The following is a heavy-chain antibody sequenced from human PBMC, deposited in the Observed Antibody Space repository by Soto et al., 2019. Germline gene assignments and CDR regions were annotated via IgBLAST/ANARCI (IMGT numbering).Heavy chain of an antibody. CDR2: IYYSGST. CDR3: AVGHCTSCSRKNAFDI. Sequence: QVQLQESGPGLVKPSQTLSLTCTVSGGSISSGGYYWSWIRQHPGKGLEWIGYIYYSGSTYYNPSLKSRGTSSLDTSKNQFSLKLSSVNAADTAVYYCAVGHCTSCSRKNAFDIWGQGTMVTVSS. D-gene: IGHD2-2*01. J-gene: IGHJ3*02. CDR1: GGSISSGGYY. V-gene: IGHV4-31*03.